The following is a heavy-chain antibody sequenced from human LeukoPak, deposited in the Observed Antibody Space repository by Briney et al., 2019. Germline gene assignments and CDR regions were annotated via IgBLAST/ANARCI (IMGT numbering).Heavy chain of an antibody. CDR3: ARGNSGYDLYYFDY. Sequence: ASVKVSCKASGYTFTSYDINWARQATGQGLEWMGWMNPNSGNTGCAQKFQGRVTMTRNTSISTAYMELSSLRSGDTAVYYCARGNSGYDLYYFDYWGQGTLVTVSS. V-gene: IGHV1-8*01. CDR2: MNPNSGNT. D-gene: IGHD5-12*01. J-gene: IGHJ4*02. CDR1: GYTFTSYD.